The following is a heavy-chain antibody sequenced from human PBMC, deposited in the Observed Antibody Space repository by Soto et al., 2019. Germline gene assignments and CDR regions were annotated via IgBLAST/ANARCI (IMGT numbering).Heavy chain of an antibody. V-gene: IGHV4-31*03. CDR2: IYYSGST. D-gene: IGHD3-10*01. Sequence: PSETLSLTCTVSGGYISSGGYYWSRIRKHPGKGLEWIGNIYYSGSTYYNPSLKSRVTISVDTSKNQFSLKLSSVTAADTAVYYCARVGSYHNTAFDIWGQGTKVTVSS. CDR3: ARVGSYHNTAFDI. J-gene: IGHJ3*02. CDR1: GGYISSGGYY.